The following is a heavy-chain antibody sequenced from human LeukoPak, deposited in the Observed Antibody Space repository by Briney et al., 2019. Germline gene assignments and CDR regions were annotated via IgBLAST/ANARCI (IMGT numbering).Heavy chain of an antibody. CDR3: ARSGLLYYYGMDV. D-gene: IGHD1-26*01. J-gene: IGHJ6*02. V-gene: IGHV3-33*01. CDR1: GFTFSSYG. CDR2: IWYDGSNK. Sequence: QPGRSLGLSCAASGFTFSSYGMHWVRQAPGKGLEWVAVIWYDGSNKYYADSVKGRFTISRDNSKNTLYLQMNSLRAEDTAVYYCARSGLLYYYGMDVWGQGTTVTVSS.